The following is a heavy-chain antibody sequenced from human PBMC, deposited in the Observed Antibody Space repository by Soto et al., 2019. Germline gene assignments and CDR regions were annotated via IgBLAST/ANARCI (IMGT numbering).Heavy chain of an antibody. J-gene: IGHJ4*02. Sequence: SQTLSLTCLVSGLTRGYGGYYWRWRRPAEGEGLDWMRSTARLETTYYNPSFKSRLSLSIDMTRKQLSLSLSSMTAADKAFYYCARGGGHHSFAFWGQG. V-gene: IGHV4-30-2*01. CDR1: GLTRGYGGYY. CDR3: ARGGGHHSFAF. D-gene: IGHD2-15*01. CDR2: TARLETT.